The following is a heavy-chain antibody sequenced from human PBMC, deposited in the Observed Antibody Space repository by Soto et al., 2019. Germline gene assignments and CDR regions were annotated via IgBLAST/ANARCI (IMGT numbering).Heavy chain of an antibody. D-gene: IGHD2-15*01. CDR2: ISYSGCT. J-gene: IGHJ4*02. CDR1: GGSMSSYY. Sequence: SETLSLTCTVSGGSMSSYYWTWLRQSPGRGLEWIGYISYSGCTYYNPSLKSRVTISADTSKNQFSLRMNSMIAADTVVYYCARADPDASVGYWGQGTLVTVSS. CDR3: ARADPDASVGY. V-gene: IGHV4-59*01.